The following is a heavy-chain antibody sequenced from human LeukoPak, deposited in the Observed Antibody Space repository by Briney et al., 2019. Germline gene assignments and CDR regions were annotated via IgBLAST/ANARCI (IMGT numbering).Heavy chain of an antibody. CDR2: IKQDGSEK. CDR3: ARDSGYSSGYAQY. CDR1: GFTFSSYW. Sequence: GGSLRLSCAASGFTFSSYWMSWVRQAPGKGLEWVANIKQDGSEKYYVDSVKGRFTISRDNAKNSLYLQMNSLRAEDTAVYYCARDSGYSSGYAQYWGQGTLVTASS. V-gene: IGHV3-7*05. J-gene: IGHJ4*02. D-gene: IGHD5-18*01.